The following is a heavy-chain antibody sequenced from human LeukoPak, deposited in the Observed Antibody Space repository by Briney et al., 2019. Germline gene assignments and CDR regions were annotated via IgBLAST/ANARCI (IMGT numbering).Heavy chain of an antibody. CDR3: ARAAGNSAAYYFDY. J-gene: IGHJ4*02. Sequence: GASVKVSCKASGYTFTGYYMHWVRQAPGQGLEWMGWINPNSGGTNYAQKLQGRVTMTRDTSTSTVYMELSSLRSEDTAVYYCARAAGNSAAYYFDYWGQGTLVTVSS. CDR2: INPNSGGT. D-gene: IGHD4-23*01. V-gene: IGHV1-2*02. CDR1: GYTFTGYY.